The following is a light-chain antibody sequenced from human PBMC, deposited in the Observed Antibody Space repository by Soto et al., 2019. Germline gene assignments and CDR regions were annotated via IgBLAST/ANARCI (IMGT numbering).Light chain of an antibody. Sequence: DIQMTQSPSSLSASVGDRVTITCRASQSISSSLNWYQQKPGTAPNLLIYAASSLQSGVPSRFSGSGSGTDFTLTISSLQPEDCATYYCQQSYSTPRTFGQGTKLEIK. V-gene: IGKV1-39*01. J-gene: IGKJ2*01. CDR2: AAS. CDR3: QQSYSTPRT. CDR1: QSISSS.